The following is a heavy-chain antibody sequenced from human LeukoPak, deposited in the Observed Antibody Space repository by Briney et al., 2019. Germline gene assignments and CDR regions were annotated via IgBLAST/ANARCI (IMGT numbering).Heavy chain of an antibody. Sequence: PGGSLRLSCAASGFIFNNYGLIWVRQAPGKGLVWVSRINSDGSSTSYADSVKGRFTISRDNAKNTLYLQMNSLRAEDTAVYYCARDVANSSGPEGYWGLGTLVTVSS. D-gene: IGHD6-19*01. CDR3: ARDVANSSGPEGY. V-gene: IGHV3-74*01. CDR2: INSDGSST. J-gene: IGHJ4*02. CDR1: GFIFNNYG.